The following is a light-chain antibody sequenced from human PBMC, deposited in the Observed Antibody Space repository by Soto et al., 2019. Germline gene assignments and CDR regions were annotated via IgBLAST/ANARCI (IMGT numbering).Light chain of an antibody. J-gene: IGKJ1*01. CDR1: QSISGW. CDR2: DVS. V-gene: IGKV1-5*01. Sequence: DIQMTQSPSTLSVSVGDRVTITCRASQSISGWLAWYQQKPGKAPKLLIYDVSSLESGVPSRFSGSGSGTEFTLAISSLQPDDFATYYCQQYNSYPWTFGQGTKVDIK. CDR3: QQYNSYPWT.